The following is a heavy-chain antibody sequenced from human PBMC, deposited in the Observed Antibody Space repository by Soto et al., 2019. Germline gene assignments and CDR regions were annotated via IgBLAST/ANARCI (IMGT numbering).Heavy chain of an antibody. CDR3: AAGEASSRNLAPYYLDF. CDR2: IHYSGTT. D-gene: IGHD6-13*01. Sequence: SETLSLTCTVSGGSMRNYFWTWIRQPPGKGLEWIGYIHYSGTTSFFPSYNPSLRSRVTISEDTSKNQFYLKLLSVTTADTAVYFCAAGEASSRNLAPYYLDFWGQGTLVTVSS. V-gene: IGHV4-59*01. J-gene: IGHJ4*02. CDR1: GGSMRNYF.